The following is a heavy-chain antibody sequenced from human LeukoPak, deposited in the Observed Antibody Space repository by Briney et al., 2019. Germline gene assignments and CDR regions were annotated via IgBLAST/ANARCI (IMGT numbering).Heavy chain of an antibody. CDR1: GFTFSNYA. D-gene: IGHD2-2*01. V-gene: IGHV3-23*01. CDR3: VKRVGYYFDY. CDR2: ISNSETT. J-gene: IGHJ4*02. Sequence: PGGSLRLSCAASGFTFSNYAMNWVRQAPGKGLEWVSAISNSETTYYADSVRGRFTISRDISKNTLCLQMNRLGAEDTAVYYCVKRVGYYFDYWGQGTLATVSS.